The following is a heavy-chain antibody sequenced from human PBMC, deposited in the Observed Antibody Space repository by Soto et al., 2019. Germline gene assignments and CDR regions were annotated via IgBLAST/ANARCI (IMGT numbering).Heavy chain of an antibody. CDR1: VFTFSSYA. CDR2: ISGSGGST. V-gene: IGHV3-23*01. D-gene: IGHD2-21*02. Sequence: PVGSLRLSCASSVFTFSSYAMSCVRHAPGKWLEWVSAISGSGGSTYYADSVKGRFTISRDNSKNTLYLQMNSLRAEDTAVYYCAGGYCGGDCYSHHYYYYGMEVLGQGTTFIVS. J-gene: IGHJ6*02. CDR3: AGGYCGGDCYSHHYYYYGMEV.